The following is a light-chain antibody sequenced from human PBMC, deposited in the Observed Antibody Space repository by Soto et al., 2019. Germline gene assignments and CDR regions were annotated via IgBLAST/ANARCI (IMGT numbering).Light chain of an antibody. CDR1: QTVSRY. V-gene: IGKV3-11*01. Sequence: VLIQYPATLSLSPGEIATLSCRASQTVSRYLAWFQQKPGQPPRLLIYDASNRATGIPARFSGSGSGTAYTLTISSLKPEDFSVYDCHQRSPLPLLSFDGGTQVEI. J-gene: IGKJ4*01. CDR2: DAS. CDR3: HQRSPLPLLS.